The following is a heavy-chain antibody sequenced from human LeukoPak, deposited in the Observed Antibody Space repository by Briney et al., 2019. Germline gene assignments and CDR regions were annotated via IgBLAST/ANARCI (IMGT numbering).Heavy chain of an antibody. CDR2: ISYDGSNK. D-gene: IGHD2-21*02. Sequence: PGGSLRLSCAASGFTFSSYGMHWVRQAPGKGLEWVAVISYDGSNKYYADSVKGRFTISRDNSKNTLYLQMNSLRAEDTAVYYCARVYCGGDCYSYDYYYYYMDVWGKGTTVTVSS. J-gene: IGHJ6*03. V-gene: IGHV3-30*03. CDR1: GFTFSSYG. CDR3: ARVYCGGDCYSYDYYYYYMDV.